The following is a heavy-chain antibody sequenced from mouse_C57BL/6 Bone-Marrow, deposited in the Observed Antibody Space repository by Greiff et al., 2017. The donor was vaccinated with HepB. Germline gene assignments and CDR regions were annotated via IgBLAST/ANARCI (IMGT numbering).Heavy chain of an antibody. D-gene: IGHD1-1*01. J-gene: IGHJ2*01. Sequence: VHVKQSGPELVKPGASVKISCKASGYSFTGYYMNWVKQSPEKSLEWIGEINPRTGGTTYNQKFKAKATLTVDKSSSKAYMQLKSLTSEDSAVYYCARYGGSSYEDYFDYWGQGTTLTVSS. CDR2: INPRTGGT. V-gene: IGHV1-42*01. CDR3: ARYGGSSYEDYFDY. CDR1: GYSFTGYY.